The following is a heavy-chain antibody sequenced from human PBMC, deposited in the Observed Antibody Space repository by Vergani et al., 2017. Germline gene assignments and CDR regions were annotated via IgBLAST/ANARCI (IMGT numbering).Heavy chain of an antibody. D-gene: IGHD6-19*01. J-gene: IGHJ3*02. CDR2: LSASDLRT. Sequence: EVQLLESGGDLVQPGGSLRLSCAASGFTFIMHAMSWVRQAPGKGLEWVSTLSASDLRTHYADSVKGRFTISRDISKDTLFLHMNSLRPEDTAVYYCAKVGRSEVAGTVGAFDIWGQGTMVTVSS. CDR1: GFTFIMHA. V-gene: IGHV3-23*01. CDR3: AKVGRSEVAGTVGAFDI.